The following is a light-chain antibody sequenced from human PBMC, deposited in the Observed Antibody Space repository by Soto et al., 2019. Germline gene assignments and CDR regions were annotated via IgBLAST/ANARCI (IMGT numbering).Light chain of an antibody. Sequence: EIVITQSPATLSVSPGERATLSCRASQSVSRNLAWYQQKPGQAPRLLIYGASPRASTIPDRFSGSGSGTEFTLAISSLQSEDFAVYYCQQYNEWPRTFGQGTKV. CDR1: QSVSRN. CDR3: QQYNEWPRT. CDR2: GAS. J-gene: IGKJ1*01. V-gene: IGKV3-15*01.